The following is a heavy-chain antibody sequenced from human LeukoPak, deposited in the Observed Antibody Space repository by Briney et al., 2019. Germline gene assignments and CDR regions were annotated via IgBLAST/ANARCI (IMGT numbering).Heavy chain of an antibody. CDR1: GFTFSSYG. Sequence: GGSLRLSCAASGFTFSSYGMSWVRQAPGKGLEWVSSISSRSNNIYYADSLKGRFTISRDNAKNSLYLQMNSLRAEDTAVYYCASGGSGYYYPNWGQGTLVTVSS. CDR3: ASGGSGYYYPN. V-gene: IGHV3-21*01. CDR2: ISSRSNNI. J-gene: IGHJ4*02. D-gene: IGHD3-22*01.